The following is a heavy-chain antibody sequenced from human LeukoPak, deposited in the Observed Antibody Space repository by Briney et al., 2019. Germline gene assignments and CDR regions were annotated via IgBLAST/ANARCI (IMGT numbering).Heavy chain of an antibody. CDR3: GRGHWGLDY. V-gene: IGHV3-11*04. CDR1: GFTFSDSY. J-gene: IGHJ4*02. D-gene: IGHD7-27*01. CDR2: ISNSGSAI. Sequence: GGSLRLSCAASGFTFSDSYMTWIRQAPGKGLEWVSYISNSGSAIYYADSVKGRFTISRDNAKSSLYLQMNSLRAEDTAVYYCGRGHWGLDYWGQGTLVTVSS.